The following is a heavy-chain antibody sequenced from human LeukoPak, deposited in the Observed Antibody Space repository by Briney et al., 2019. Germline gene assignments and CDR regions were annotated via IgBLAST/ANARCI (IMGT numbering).Heavy chain of an antibody. J-gene: IGHJ4*02. D-gene: IGHD3-3*01. V-gene: IGHV4-30-4*01. Sequence: SETLSLTCTVSGGSISSGDYYWSWIRQPPGKGLEWIGYIYYSGSTYYNPSLKSRVTTSVDTSKNQFSLKLSSVTAADTAVYYCARVYDFWSGQNDYWGQGTLVTVSS. CDR3: ARVYDFWSGQNDY. CDR1: GGSISSGDYY. CDR2: IYYSGST.